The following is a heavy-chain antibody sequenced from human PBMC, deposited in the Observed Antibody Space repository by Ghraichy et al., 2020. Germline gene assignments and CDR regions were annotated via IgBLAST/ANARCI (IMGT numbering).Heavy chain of an antibody. J-gene: IGHJ4*02. CDR1: GYTFTTYA. CDR2: INTNTGNP. V-gene: IGHV7-4-1*02. Sequence: ASVKVSCKASGYTFTTYAMNWVRQAPGQGLEWMGWINTNTGNPTYAQGFTGRFVFSLDSSLSTTYLQISSLKAEDTAVYYCVRHSYYFDYWGQGTLVTVSS. CDR3: VRHSYYFDY.